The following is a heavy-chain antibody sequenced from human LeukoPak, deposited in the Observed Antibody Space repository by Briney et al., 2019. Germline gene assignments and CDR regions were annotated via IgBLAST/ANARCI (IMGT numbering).Heavy chain of an antibody. V-gene: IGHV4-59*12. CDR1: GGSISSYY. CDR2: IYYSGST. J-gene: IGHJ4*02. D-gene: IGHD3-10*01. Sequence: SETLSLTCTVSGGSISSYYWSWIRQPPGKGLEWIGYIYYSGSTNYNPSLKSRVTISVDTSKNQFSLKLSSVTAADTAVYYCARLRDYGSGSANFDFWGQGTLVTVSS. CDR3: ARLRDYGSGSANFDF.